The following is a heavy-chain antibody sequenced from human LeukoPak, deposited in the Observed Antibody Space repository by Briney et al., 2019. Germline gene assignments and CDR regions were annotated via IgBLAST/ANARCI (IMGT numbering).Heavy chain of an antibody. CDR2: ISAYNNNT. V-gene: IGHV1-18*01. D-gene: IGHD3-22*01. CDR1: GYTFTAYG. J-gene: IGHJ5*02. Sequence: ASVTVSCKTSGYTFTAYGISWVRQAPRQGLQWMGWISAYNNNTNYAQTLQDRLTMTTDTSTRTAYMELRSLRSDDTAMYYCARSHYSGYYETSFDPWGQGTLVTVSS. CDR3: ARSHYSGYYETSFDP.